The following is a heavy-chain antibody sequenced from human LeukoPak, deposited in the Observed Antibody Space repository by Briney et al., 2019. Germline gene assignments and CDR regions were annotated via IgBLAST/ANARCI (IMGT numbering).Heavy chain of an antibody. CDR3: ASRIVVVVAASAINY. D-gene: IGHD2-15*01. J-gene: IGHJ4*02. V-gene: IGHV4-4*02. CDR2: IYHSGST. CDR1: GGSISSSNW. Sequence: SETLSLTCAVSGGSISSSNWWSWVRQPPVKGLEWIGEIYHSGSTNYNPSLKSRVTISVDKSKNQFSLKLSSVTAADTAVYYCASRIVVVVAASAINYWGQGTLVTVSS.